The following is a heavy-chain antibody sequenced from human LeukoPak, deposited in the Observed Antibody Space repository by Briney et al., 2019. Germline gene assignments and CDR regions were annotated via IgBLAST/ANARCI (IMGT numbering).Heavy chain of an antibody. CDR1: GGSISSYY. CDR3: ARRDYYYYGMDV. V-gene: IGHV4-59*08. J-gene: IGHJ6*02. Sequence: SETLSLTCTVSGGSISSYYWSWIRQPPGKGLEWIGYIYYSGSTNYNPSLKSRVTISVDTSKNQFSLKLSSVTAADTAVYYCARRDYYYYGMDVWGQGTTVTVSS. CDR2: IYYSGST.